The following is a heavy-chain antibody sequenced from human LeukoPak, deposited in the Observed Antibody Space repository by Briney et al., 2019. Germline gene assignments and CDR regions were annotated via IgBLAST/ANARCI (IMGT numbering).Heavy chain of an antibody. CDR2: ISSSTSSI. J-gene: IGHJ5*02. Sequence: GGSLRLSCAASGFTFSDYSMNWVRQAPGKGLEWVSSISSSTSSIYYADSVRGRFTISRDNAKDSLYLQMNSLRAEDTAVYSCARGADGVSSNSRGWFDPWGQGTLVTVSS. CDR1: GFTFSDYS. V-gene: IGHV3-21*01. CDR3: ARGADGVSSNSRGWFDP. D-gene: IGHD2-15*01.